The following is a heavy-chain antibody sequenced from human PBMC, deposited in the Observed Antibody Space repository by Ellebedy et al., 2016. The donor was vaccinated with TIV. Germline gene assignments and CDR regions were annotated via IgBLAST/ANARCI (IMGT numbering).Heavy chain of an antibody. V-gene: IGHV1-46*04. D-gene: IGHD6-19*01. Sequence: AASVKVSCKASGYTFTSYYMHWVRQAPGQGLEWMGIINPITGSTTYAQKLQGRVTMTRDTSTTTAYMELSSLRSEDTAVYFCARSRSSGWLHTPDYWGQGTLVTVSS. CDR2: INPITGST. CDR1: GYTFTSYY. J-gene: IGHJ4*02. CDR3: ARSRSSGWLHTPDY.